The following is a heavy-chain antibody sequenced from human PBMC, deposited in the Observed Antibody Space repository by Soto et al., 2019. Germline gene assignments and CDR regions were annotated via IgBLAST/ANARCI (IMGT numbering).Heavy chain of an antibody. CDR2: ISGSGGST. J-gene: IGHJ4*02. Sequence: GGSLRLSCAASGFTFSSYAMSWVRQAPGKGLEWVSAISGSGGSTYYADSVKGRFTISRDNSKNTLYLQMNSLRAEDTAVYYCAKGIAAAGPTLNYFDYWGQGTLVTVSS. CDR1: GFTFSSYA. V-gene: IGHV3-23*01. D-gene: IGHD6-13*01. CDR3: AKGIAAAGPTLNYFDY.